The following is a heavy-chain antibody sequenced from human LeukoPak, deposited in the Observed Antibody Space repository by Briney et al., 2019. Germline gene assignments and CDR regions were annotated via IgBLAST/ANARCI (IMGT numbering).Heavy chain of an antibody. CDR3: ARDHRGSSWYLSWFDP. CDR1: GFTFSNYW. J-gene: IGHJ5*02. CDR2: ISSSSSYI. Sequence: GGSLRLSCAASGFTFSNYWMHWVRQAPGKGLEWVSSISSSSSYIYYADSVKGRFTISRDNAKNSLYLQMNSLRAEDTAVYYCARDHRGSSWYLSWFDPWGQGTLVTVSS. V-gene: IGHV3-21*01. D-gene: IGHD6-13*01.